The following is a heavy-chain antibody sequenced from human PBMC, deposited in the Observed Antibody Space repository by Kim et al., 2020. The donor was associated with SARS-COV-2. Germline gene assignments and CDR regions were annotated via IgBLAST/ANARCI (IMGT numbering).Heavy chain of an antibody. D-gene: IGHD3-9*01. CDR3: AREGTLRYFDWSPWGSAYGMDV. Sequence: GGSLRLSCAASGFTFSSYSMNWVRQAPGKGLEWVSYISSSSSTIYYADSVKGRFTISRDNAKNSLYLQMNSLRDEDTAVYYCAREGTLRYFDWSPWGSAYGMDVWGQGTTVTVSS. J-gene: IGHJ6*02. V-gene: IGHV3-48*02. CDR1: GFTFSSYS. CDR2: ISSSSSTI.